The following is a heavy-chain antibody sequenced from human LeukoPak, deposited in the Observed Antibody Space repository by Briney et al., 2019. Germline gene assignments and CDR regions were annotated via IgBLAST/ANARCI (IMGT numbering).Heavy chain of an antibody. J-gene: IGHJ3*02. CDR2: IYYSGST. D-gene: IGHD6-13*01. V-gene: IGHV4-39*01. Sequence: SETLSLTCAVSGGSISSSSYYWGWIRQPPGKELEWIGSIYYSGSTYYNPSLKSRVTISVDTSKNQFSLKLSSVTAADTAVYYCARRLSSSWNDAFDIWGQGTMVTVSS. CDR3: ARRLSSSWNDAFDI. CDR1: GGSISSSSYY.